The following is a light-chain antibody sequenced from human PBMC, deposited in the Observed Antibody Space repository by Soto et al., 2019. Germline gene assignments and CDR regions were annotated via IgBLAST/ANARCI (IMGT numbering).Light chain of an antibody. CDR3: QQCSDWPRT. V-gene: IGKV3-15*01. CDR1: QNVYSN. J-gene: IGKJ1*01. Sequence: EIVMTQSPATLSASPGERATLSCRASQNVYSNLVWYQQKPGQAPRLLIYGASSRAAGIPARFSGSGSGTEFTLTSSSLQSEDFAVYYCQQCSDWPRTFGQGTKVEIK. CDR2: GAS.